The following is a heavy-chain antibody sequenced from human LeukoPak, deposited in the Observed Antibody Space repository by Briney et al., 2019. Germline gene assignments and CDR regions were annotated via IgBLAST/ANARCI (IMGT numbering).Heavy chain of an antibody. CDR3: VSPRGFSYGYFDY. CDR1: GGSISSSSAY. D-gene: IGHD5-18*01. Sequence: SETLSLTCTVSGGSISSSSAYWGWIRQPPGKGMEWIGSIYYSKNTYYNPSLKSRVTISADTSKNQFSLTLGSVSATDTAVYYCVSPRGFSYGYFDYWGQGTLVTVSS. V-gene: IGHV4-39*01. J-gene: IGHJ4*02. CDR2: IYYSKNT.